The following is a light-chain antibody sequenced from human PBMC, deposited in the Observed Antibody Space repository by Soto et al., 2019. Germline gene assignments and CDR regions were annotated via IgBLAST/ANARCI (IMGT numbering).Light chain of an antibody. V-gene: IGLV1-51*01. J-gene: IGLJ2*01. CDR2: DND. CDR3: ATWDRSLSVGV. Sequence: QSVLTQPPSVSAAPGQKVTISCSGSSSNIGNNYVFWYQQLPGTAPTLLIYDNDNRPSGIPDRFSGSKSGTSATLGITGLQTGDEDDYYCATWDRSLSVGVFGGGTKLTVL. CDR1: SSNIGNNY.